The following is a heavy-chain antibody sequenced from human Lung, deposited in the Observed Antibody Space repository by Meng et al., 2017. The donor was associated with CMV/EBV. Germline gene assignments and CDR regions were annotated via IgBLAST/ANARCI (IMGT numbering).Heavy chain of an antibody. Sequence: SGYPFTHYAMSWVRQAPGQGLEYMGYINTNTGDPIYAQGFAGRFVFSFDMSVSTAYLQIYNLQADDSAVYYCARDFLFDPLFIFDYWGQGTLVTVSS. CDR2: INTNTGDP. J-gene: IGHJ4*02. D-gene: IGHD2/OR15-2a*01. CDR1: GYPFTHYA. CDR3: ARDFLFDPLFIFDY. V-gene: IGHV7-4-1*01.